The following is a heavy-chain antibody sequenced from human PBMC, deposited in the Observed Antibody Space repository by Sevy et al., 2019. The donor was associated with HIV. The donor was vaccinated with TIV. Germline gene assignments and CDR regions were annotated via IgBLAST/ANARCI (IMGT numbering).Heavy chain of an antibody. CDR1: GFTFSSYA. V-gene: IGHV3-64*01. CDR3: ARGTYGSSWYEAGAFDI. J-gene: IGHJ3*02. D-gene: IGHD6-13*01. CDR2: ISSNGGST. Sequence: GGSLRLSCAASGFTFSSYAMHWVRQAPGKGLEYVSAISSNGGSTYYANSVKGRFTISRDNSKNTLYLQMGSLRAEDMAVYYCARGTYGSSWYEAGAFDIWGQGTMVTVSS.